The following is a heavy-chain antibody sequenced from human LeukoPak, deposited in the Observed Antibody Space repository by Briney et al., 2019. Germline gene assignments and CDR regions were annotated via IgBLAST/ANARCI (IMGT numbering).Heavy chain of an antibody. J-gene: IGHJ6*02. D-gene: IGHD5-18*01. V-gene: IGHV1-2*02. CDR2: INPNSGGT. CDR3: ARGGTAMGPYYYYGWDV. Sequence: ASVKVSCKASGYTFTAYNMHWVRQAPGHGLEWMGWINPNSGGTNYAQTFQGSVTMTRDTSISTAYMEVSSLRSDDTAVYYCARGGTAMGPYYYYGWDVWGQGTTVTVSS. CDR1: GYTFTAYN.